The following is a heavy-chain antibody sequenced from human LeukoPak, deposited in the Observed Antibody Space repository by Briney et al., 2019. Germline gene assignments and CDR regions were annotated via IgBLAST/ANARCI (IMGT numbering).Heavy chain of an antibody. CDR2: INHSGST. J-gene: IGHJ4*02. CDR1: GVSFSGYY. V-gene: IGHV4-34*01. D-gene: IGHD3-22*01. CDR3: ARGLYDSSGPLPGDY. Sequence: ETSETLSLTCAVYGVSFSGYYWSWIRQPPGKGLEWIGEINHSGSTNYNPSLTSRVTISVDTSKNQFSLKLSSVTAADTAVYFCARGLYDSSGPLPGDYWGQGTLVTVSS.